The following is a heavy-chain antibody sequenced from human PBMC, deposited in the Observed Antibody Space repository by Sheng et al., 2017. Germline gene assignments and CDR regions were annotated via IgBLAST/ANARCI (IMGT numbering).Heavy chain of an antibody. J-gene: IGHJ4*02. CDR3: AREGDSRGYYFDY. V-gene: IGHV3-30*04. CDR1: GFTFSSYA. Sequence: QVQLVESGGGVVQPGRSLRLSCAASGFTFSSYAMHWVRQAPGKGLEWVAVISYDGSNKYYADSVKGRFTISRDNSKNTLYLQMNSLRAEDTAVYYCAREGDSRGYYFDYWGQGTLVTVSS. D-gene: IGHD6-13*01. CDR2: ISYDGSNK.